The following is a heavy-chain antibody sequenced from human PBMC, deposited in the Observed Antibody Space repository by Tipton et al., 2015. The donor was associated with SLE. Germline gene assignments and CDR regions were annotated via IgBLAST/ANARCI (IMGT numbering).Heavy chain of an antibody. Sequence: LSLTCTVSGGSISGYYWSWVRQPPGKGLEWIGYIYYSGSTNYNPSLKSRVTISVDTSKNQFSLKLSSVTAADTAVYYCARQSYPGLVVYAHNWFDPWGQGTLVTVSS. V-gene: IGHV4-59*08. CDR1: GGSISGYY. D-gene: IGHD2-8*02. CDR3: ARQSYPGLVVYAHNWFDP. J-gene: IGHJ5*02. CDR2: IYYSGST.